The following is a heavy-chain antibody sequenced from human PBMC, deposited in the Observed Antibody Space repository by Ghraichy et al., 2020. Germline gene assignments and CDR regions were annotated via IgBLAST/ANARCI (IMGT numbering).Heavy chain of an antibody. CDR2: INPSGGST. D-gene: IGHD5-24*01. J-gene: IGHJ6*02. CDR3: ARDMATSVFYYYGMDV. CDR1: GYTFTSYY. V-gene: IGHV1-46*01. Sequence: ASVKVSCKASGYTFTSYYMHWVRQAPGQGLEWMGIINPSGGSTSYAQKFQGRVTMTRDTSTSTVYMELSSLRSEDTAVYYCARDMATSVFYYYGMDVWCQGTTVTVSS.